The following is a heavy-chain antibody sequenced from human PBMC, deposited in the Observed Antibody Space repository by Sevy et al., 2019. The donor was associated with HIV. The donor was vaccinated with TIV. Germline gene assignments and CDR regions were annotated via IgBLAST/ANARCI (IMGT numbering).Heavy chain of an antibody. D-gene: IGHD2-2*01. V-gene: IGHV4-59*11. CDR1: NGSINSHY. Sequence: SQTLSLTCTVSNGSINSHYWSWIRQPPGKALEWIGYIFYRGDTHYNPSLKSLATISVDTSKNQFSLKLTSVTAADTAVYYCARVFSTSFNNWFDPWGQGTLVTVSS. CDR3: ARVFSTSFNNWFDP. CDR2: IFYRGDT. J-gene: IGHJ5*02.